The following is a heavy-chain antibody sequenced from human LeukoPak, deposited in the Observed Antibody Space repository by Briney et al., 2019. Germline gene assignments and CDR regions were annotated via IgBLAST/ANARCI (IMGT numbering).Heavy chain of an antibody. CDR2: INSGGDST. Sequence: GGSLRLSCVASGVTFSTYAMSWVRQAPGKGLEWVSGINSGGDSTFYADSVKGRFTISRDNSKNTLYLQLISLRGEDTAVYHCAKEAGDGWSYFDFWGQGTLVTVSS. V-gene: IGHV3-23*01. CDR1: GVTFSTYA. J-gene: IGHJ4*02. CDR3: AKEAGDGWSYFDF. D-gene: IGHD6-19*01.